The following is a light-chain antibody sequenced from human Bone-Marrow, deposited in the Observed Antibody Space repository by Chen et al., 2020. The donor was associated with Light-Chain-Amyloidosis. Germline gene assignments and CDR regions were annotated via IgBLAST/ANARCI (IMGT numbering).Light chain of an antibody. V-gene: IGLV3-21*02. CDR1: KLGSTR. CDR2: DDS. J-gene: IGLJ3*02. CDR3: QVWDRSSDRPV. Sequence: SYVLTQPSSVSVAPGQTATIACGGNKLGSTRVHWYQQTPGQAPLLVGYDDSDRPSGITERLSGSNSGNTATLTISRVEAGDEADYYCQVWDRSSDRPVFGGGTKLTVL.